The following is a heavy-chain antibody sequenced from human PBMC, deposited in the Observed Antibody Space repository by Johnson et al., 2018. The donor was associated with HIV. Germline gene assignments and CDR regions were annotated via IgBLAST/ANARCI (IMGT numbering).Heavy chain of an antibody. CDR1: GFTFDDYA. CDR3: ARDRLMTATLFPDAFDI. J-gene: IGHJ3*02. Sequence: VQLVESGGGVVQPGKSLRLSCAASGFTFDDYAMHWVRQTPGKGLEWVSGISWNSGNKGYVDSVKGRFTISRDNAKNSLYLQMNSLRAEDTAVYYCARDRLMTATLFPDAFDIWGQGTMVTVSS. D-gene: IGHD3-16*01. V-gene: IGHV3-9*01. CDR2: ISWNSGNK.